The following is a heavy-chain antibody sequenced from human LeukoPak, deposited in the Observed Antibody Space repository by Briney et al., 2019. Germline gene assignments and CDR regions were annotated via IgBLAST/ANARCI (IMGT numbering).Heavy chain of an antibody. CDR3: ARVERLHDYYYYGMDV. D-gene: IGHD3-3*01. CDR2: MNPNSGNT. V-gene: IGHV1-8*01. Sequence: ASVKVSCKASGYTFTSYDINWVRQATGQGLEWMGWMNPNSGNTGYAQKFQGRVTMARNTSISTAYMELSSLRSEDTAVYYCARVERLHDYYYYGMDVWGQGTTVTVSS. CDR1: GYTFTSYD. J-gene: IGHJ6*02.